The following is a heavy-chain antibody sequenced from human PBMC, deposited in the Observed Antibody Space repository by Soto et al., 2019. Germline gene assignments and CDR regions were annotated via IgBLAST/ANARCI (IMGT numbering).Heavy chain of an antibody. CDR3: AGSTADTTVKASSF. D-gene: IGHD4-17*01. CDR1: GVSITSTDW. J-gene: IGHJ4*02. V-gene: IGHV4-4*02. Sequence: QVQLQESGPGLVKPSETLSLSCAVSGVSITSTDWWSWVRQPPGKGLQWIGEVSLGGGANYNPSLKSRVTISVDNSKNQFSLTLNSVTAADTAVYVCAGSTADTTVKASSFWGQGTLVTVSS. CDR2: VSLGGGA.